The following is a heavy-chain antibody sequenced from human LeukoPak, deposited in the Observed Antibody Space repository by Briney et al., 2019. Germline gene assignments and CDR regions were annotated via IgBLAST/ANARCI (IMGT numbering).Heavy chain of an antibody. Sequence: PSQTLSLTCTVSGGSISSGGYYWSWIRQPPGKGLEWIGYIYHSGSTYYNPSLKSRVTISVDRSKNQFSLKLSSVTAADTAVYYCARDKVTFKYDILTGVDAFDIWGQGTMVTVSS. CDR3: ARDKVTFKYDILTGVDAFDI. D-gene: IGHD3-9*01. V-gene: IGHV4-30-2*01. J-gene: IGHJ3*02. CDR2: IYHSGST. CDR1: GGSISSGGYY.